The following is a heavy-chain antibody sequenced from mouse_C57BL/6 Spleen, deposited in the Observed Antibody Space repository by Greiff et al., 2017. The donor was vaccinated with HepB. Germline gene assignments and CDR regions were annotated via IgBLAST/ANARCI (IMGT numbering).Heavy chain of an antibody. CDR3: ARDDYERAMDY. CDR1: GFTFSDYY. Sequence: EVMLVESEGGLVQPGSSMKLSCTASGFTFSDYYMARVRQVPEKGLEWVANINYDGSSTYYLDSLKSRFIISRDNAKNILYLQMSSLKSEDTATYYCARDDYERAMDYWGQGTSVTVSS. CDR2: INYDGSST. D-gene: IGHD2-4*01. J-gene: IGHJ4*01. V-gene: IGHV5-16*01.